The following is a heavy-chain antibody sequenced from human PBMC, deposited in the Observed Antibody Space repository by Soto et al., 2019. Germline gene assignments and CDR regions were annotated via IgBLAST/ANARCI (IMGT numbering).Heavy chain of an antibody. CDR3: ARKWKGAPGYYYGMDV. J-gene: IGHJ6*02. CDR1: GFTFSSYA. CDR2: ISYDGSNK. V-gene: IGHV3-30-3*01. Sequence: QVQLVESRGGVVQPGRSLRLSCAASGFTFSSYAMHWVRQAPGKGLEWVAVISYDGSNKYYADSVKGRFTISRDNSKNTLYLQMNSLRAEDTAVYYCARKWKGAPGYYYGMDVCGQGTTVTVSS. D-gene: IGHD1-26*01.